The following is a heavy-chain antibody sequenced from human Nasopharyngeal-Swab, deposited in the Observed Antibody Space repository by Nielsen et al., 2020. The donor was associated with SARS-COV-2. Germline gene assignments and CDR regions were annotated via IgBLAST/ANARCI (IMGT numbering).Heavy chain of an antibody. J-gene: IGHJ4*02. CDR3: ASHDYGDYGVVDY. V-gene: IGHV4-39*01. Sequence: WIRQPPGKGLEWIGSIYYSGSTYYNPSLKRRVTISVDTSKNHFSLKLSSVTAADTAVYYCASHDYGDYGVVDYWGQGTLVTVSS. CDR2: IYYSGST. D-gene: IGHD4-17*01.